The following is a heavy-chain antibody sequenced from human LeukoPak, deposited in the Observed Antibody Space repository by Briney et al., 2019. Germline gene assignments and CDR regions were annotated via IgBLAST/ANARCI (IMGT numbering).Heavy chain of an antibody. V-gene: IGHV1-69*13. Sequence: ASVKVSCKASGGTFSSYAISWVRQAPGQGLEWMGGIIPIFGTANYARKFQGRVTITADESTSTAYMELSSLRSGDTAVYYCAREEGGYIGKDAFDIWGQGTMVTVSS. D-gene: IGHD5-12*01. CDR2: IIPIFGTA. CDR1: GGTFSSYA. CDR3: AREEGGYIGKDAFDI. J-gene: IGHJ3*02.